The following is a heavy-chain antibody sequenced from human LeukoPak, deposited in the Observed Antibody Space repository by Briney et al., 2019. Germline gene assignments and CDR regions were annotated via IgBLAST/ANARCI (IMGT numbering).Heavy chain of an antibody. D-gene: IGHD6-19*01. Sequence: ASVKVSCKTSGGTFSSYAISWVRQAPGQGLEWMGRIIPILGIANYAQKFQGRVTITADKSTSTAYMELSSLRSEDTAVYYCASTRYSSGWYSYAFDIWGQGTMVTVSS. J-gene: IGHJ3*02. CDR2: IIPILGIA. CDR1: GGTFSSYA. V-gene: IGHV1-69*04. CDR3: ASTRYSSGWYSYAFDI.